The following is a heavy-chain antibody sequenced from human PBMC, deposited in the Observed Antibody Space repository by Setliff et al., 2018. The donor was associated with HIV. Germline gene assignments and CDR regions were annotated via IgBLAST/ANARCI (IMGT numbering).Heavy chain of an antibody. CDR3: TRSYYH. Sequence: GGSLRLSCTSSEISFNNYYMTWVRQAPGRGLEWDGRIKSKADGGTTDYAATVKGRFTISRDDSKRMVYLEMNSLTSEDTAVYFCTRSYYHWGQGTRVTVSS. CDR1: EISFNNYY. CDR2: IKSKADGGTT. J-gene: IGHJ4*02. D-gene: IGHD3-10*01. V-gene: IGHV3-15*01.